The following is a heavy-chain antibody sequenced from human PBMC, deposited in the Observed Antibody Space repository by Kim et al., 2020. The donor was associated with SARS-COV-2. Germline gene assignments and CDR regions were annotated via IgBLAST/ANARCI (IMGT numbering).Heavy chain of an antibody. D-gene: IGHD6-13*01. V-gene: IGHV3-9*01. Sequence: GGSLRLSCAASGFTFDDYAMHWVRQAPGKGLEWVSGISWNSGSIGYADSVKGRFTISRDNAKNSLYLQMNSLRAEDTALYYCAKDSSLDQSFDAFDIWGQGTMVTVSS. CDR1: GFTFDDYA. J-gene: IGHJ3*02. CDR3: AKDSSLDQSFDAFDI. CDR2: ISWNSGSI.